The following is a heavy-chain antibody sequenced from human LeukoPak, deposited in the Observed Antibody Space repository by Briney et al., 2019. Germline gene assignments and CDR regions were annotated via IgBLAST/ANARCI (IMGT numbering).Heavy chain of an antibody. Sequence: GASVKVSCKASGYTFTGYYMHWVRQAPGQGLEWMGWINPNSGGTNYAQKFQGRVTMTRDTSISTAYMELSRLRSDDTAVYYCARVLKFWYLSGFDPWGQGTLVTVSS. CDR1: GYTFTGYY. J-gene: IGHJ5*02. D-gene: IGHD2-15*01. CDR2: INPNSGGT. CDR3: ARVLKFWYLSGFDP. V-gene: IGHV1-2*02.